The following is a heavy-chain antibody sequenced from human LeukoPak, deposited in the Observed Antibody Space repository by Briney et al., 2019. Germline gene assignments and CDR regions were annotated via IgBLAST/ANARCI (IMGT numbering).Heavy chain of an antibody. CDR2: ISGSGSTI. CDR1: GFTFSDYY. D-gene: IGHD3-22*01. J-gene: IGHJ4*02. CDR3: SKEQRQYYHNSGYYN. Sequence: GGSLRLSCAASGFTFSDYYMSWIRQAPGKGLEWLSYISGSGSTIYYADSVKGRFTISRDNAKNSLYLQMNSLRAEDTAVDYCSKEQRQYYHNSGYYNWGQGTLVAVSS. V-gene: IGHV3-11*04.